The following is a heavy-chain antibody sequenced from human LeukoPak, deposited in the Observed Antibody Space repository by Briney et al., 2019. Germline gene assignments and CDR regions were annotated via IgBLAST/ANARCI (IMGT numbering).Heavy chain of an antibody. CDR3: AREASDAFDI. V-gene: IGHV3-48*03. CDR2: ISGYGTTI. CDR1: GFTFSNYE. Sequence: GGSLRLSCAASGFTFSNYEMNWVRQAPGKGLEWLSYISGYGTTIYYADSVKGRFTISRDNSKNTLFLQMNSLRAEDTAVYYCAREASDAFDIWGQGTMVTVSS. J-gene: IGHJ3*02.